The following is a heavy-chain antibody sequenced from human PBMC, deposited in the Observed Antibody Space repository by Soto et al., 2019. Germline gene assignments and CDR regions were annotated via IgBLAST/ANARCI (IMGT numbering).Heavy chain of an antibody. D-gene: IGHD3-22*01. V-gene: IGHV3-48*03. J-gene: IGHJ4*02. CDR2: ISSSGSTI. CDR3: ARLVVVMAGDY. Sequence: GGSLRLSCAASGFTFSSYEMNWVRQAPGKGLEWVSYISSSGSTIYYADSVKGRFTISRDNAKNSLYLQMNSLRAEDTAVYYCARLVVVMAGDYWGQGTLVTVYS. CDR1: GFTFSSYE.